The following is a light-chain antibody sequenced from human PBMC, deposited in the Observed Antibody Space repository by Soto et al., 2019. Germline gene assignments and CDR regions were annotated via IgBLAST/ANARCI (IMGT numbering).Light chain of an antibody. CDR1: QNISSF. V-gene: IGKV1-39*01. CDR2: AAS. J-gene: IGKJ1*01. CDR3: QQSYSSPRT. Sequence: DIQMTQSPSSLSASVGDRVTITCRASQNISSFLNWYQQKPGKAPKLLIYAASTLQSGVPSRFSGSGSGTDFTLTIRSLQPENSATYYCQQSYSSPRTFGQGTKVEIK.